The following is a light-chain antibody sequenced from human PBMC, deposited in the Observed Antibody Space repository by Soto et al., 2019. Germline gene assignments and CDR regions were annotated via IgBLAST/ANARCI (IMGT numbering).Light chain of an antibody. CDR3: FSYTTSSTRV. V-gene: IGLV2-14*01. CDR1: SSDVGGYNY. J-gene: IGLJ3*02. CDR2: EVS. Sequence: QSALTQPASVSGSPGQSITISCTGTSSDVGGYNYVSWYQQHPAKAPKLMIYEVSNRPSGVSHRFSGSKSGNTASLTISGLQAEDEADYYCFSYTTSSTRVFGGGTKLTVL.